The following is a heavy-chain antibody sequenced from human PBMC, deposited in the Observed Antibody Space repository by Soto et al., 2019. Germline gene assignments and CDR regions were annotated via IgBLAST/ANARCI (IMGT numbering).Heavy chain of an antibody. CDR1: GGSISSGDYY. V-gene: IGHV4-30-4*01. D-gene: IGHD2-15*01. CDR2: IYYSGST. J-gene: IGHJ5*02. Sequence: PSETLSLTCTVSGGSISSGDYYWSWIRQPPGKGLEWIGYIYYSGSTYYNPSLKSRVTISVDTSKNQFSLKLSSVTAADTAVYYCARGYCSGFICRYSSFHARFDLWGQGSLVPVSS. CDR3: ARGYCSGFICRYSSFHARFDL.